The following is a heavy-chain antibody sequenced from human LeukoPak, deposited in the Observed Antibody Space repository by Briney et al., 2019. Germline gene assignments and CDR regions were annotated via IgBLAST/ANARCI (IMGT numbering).Heavy chain of an antibody. J-gene: IGHJ4*02. D-gene: IGHD5-18*01. V-gene: IGHV3-7*01. CDR2: IDPDGNKK. Sequence: GGSLRLSCAVSGLTFSSSWRDWVRQAPGKGLEWVASIDPDGNKKYSADSVKGRFTISRDNAENSLYLQMNSLRVEDTAFYYCARDLAYSRLDYWGQGMLVTVSS. CDR1: GLTFSSSW. CDR3: ARDLAYSRLDY.